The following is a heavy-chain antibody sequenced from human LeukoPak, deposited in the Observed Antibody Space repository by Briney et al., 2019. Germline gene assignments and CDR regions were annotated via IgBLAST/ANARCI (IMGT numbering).Heavy chain of an antibody. CDR1: GFTVSSNY. V-gene: IGHV3-66*02. J-gene: IGHJ6*02. CDR3: AGQWLVLDYYYGMDV. Sequence: GGSLRLSCAASGFTVSSNYMSWVRQAPGKGLEWVSVIYSGGSTYYADSVKGRFTISRDNSKNTLYLQMNSLRAEDTAVYYCAGQWLVLDYYYGMDVWGQGPRSPSP. CDR2: IYSGGST. D-gene: IGHD6-19*01.